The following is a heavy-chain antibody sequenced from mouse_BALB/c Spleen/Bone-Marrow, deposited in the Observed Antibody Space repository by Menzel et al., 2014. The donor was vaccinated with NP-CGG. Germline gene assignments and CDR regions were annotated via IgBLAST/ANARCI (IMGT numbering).Heavy chain of an antibody. CDR1: GYSITSGYS. CDR2: IQYSGST. J-gene: IGHJ2*01. D-gene: IGHD1-2*01. CDR3: TKGQIHYYGYYFDY. V-gene: IGHV3-1*02. Sequence: EVKLMESGPDLVKPSQSLSLTCTVTGYSITSGYSWHWIRQFPGNKLEWMGYIQYSGSTNYNPSLKSRISITRDTSKNKYFLQLNSVTTEDTATYYCTKGQIHYYGYYFDYWGQGTTLTVSS.